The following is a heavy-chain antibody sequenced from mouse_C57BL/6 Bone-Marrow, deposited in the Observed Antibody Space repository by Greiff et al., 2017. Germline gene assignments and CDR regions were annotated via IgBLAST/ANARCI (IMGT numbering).Heavy chain of an antibody. CDR2: ISSGGCYT. Sequence: VQLKESGGDLVKPGGSLKLSCAASGFTFSSSGMSWVRQTPHKRLEWVATISSGGCYTYYPDSVKGRFTISRDNAKNTLYLQMSSLKSEDTAMCYCASTGTGVYIDDWGQGTTLTVSS. V-gene: IGHV5-6*01. J-gene: IGHJ2*01. CDR1: GFTFSSSG. D-gene: IGHD4-1*02. CDR3: ASTGTGVYIDD.